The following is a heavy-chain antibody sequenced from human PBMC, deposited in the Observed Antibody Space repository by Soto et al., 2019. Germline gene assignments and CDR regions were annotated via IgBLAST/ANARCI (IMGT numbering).Heavy chain of an antibody. J-gene: IGHJ4*02. CDR1: GGSISSYY. V-gene: IGHV4-59*01. CDR3: ARAPSGITIFGVVITYFDY. D-gene: IGHD3-3*01. CDR2: IYYSGST. Sequence: SETLALTCTVSGGSISSYYWSWIRQPPGKGLEWIGYIYYSGSTNYNPSLKSRVTISVDTSKNQFSLKLSSVTAADTAVYYCARAPSGITIFGVVITYFDYWGQGTLVTVSS.